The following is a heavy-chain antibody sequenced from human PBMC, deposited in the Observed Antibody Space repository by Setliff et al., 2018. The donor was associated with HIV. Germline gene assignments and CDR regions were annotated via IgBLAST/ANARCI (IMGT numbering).Heavy chain of an antibody. CDR3: AREFTSVAGTRPPFDP. D-gene: IGHD6-19*01. J-gene: IGHJ5*02. V-gene: IGHV4-61*09. CDR1: GGSISSGSYY. Sequence: SETLSLTCTVSGGSISSGSYYWSWFRQPAGKGLEWIGHINTSGSTNYNPSLKSRVTISVDTSKNQFSLKLSSVTAEDTAVYYCAREFTSVAGTRPPFDPWGQGTLVTVSS. CDR2: INTSGST.